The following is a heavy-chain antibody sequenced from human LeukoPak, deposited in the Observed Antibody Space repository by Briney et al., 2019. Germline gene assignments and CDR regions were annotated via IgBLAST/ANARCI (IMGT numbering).Heavy chain of an antibody. V-gene: IGHV1-18*01. Sequence: GASVKVSCKASGYTFTSYGISWVRQAPGQGLEWMGWISAYNGNTNYAQKLQGRVTMTTDTSTSTAYMELRSLRSDDTAVYYCARVGARLCSSTSCYRPGWFDPWGQGTLVTVSS. CDR3: ARVGARLCSSTSCYRPGWFDP. J-gene: IGHJ5*02. CDR2: ISAYNGNT. D-gene: IGHD2-2*01. CDR1: GYTFTSYG.